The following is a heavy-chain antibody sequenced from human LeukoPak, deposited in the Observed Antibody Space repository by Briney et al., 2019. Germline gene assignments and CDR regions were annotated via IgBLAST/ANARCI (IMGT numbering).Heavy chain of an antibody. J-gene: IGHJ4*02. CDR3: ARAVPYHDYYDSSGYHY. CDR2: ISAYNGNT. CDR1: GYTLTELS. V-gene: IGHV1-18*01. D-gene: IGHD3-22*01. Sequence: GASVKVSCKVSGYTLTELSMHWVRQAPGQGLEWMGWISAYNGNTNYAQKLQGRVTMTTDTSTSTAYMELRSLRSDDTAVYYCARAVPYHDYYDSSGYHYWGQGTLVTVSS.